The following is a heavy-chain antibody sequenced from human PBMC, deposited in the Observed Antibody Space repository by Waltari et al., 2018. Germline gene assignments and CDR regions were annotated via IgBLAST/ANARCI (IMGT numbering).Heavy chain of an antibody. V-gene: IGHV4-34*01. CDR2: INPDRST. Sequence: QVQLQQWGAGLLKPSETLSLTCAVSGGSFSGYFWNWIRQPPGKGLEWFGEINPDRSTRYNPSLKTRVTISVDTSKNQFNLNLRSVTAADTAVYYCARGQREPDYWGQGTLVTVSS. CDR3: ARGQREPDY. J-gene: IGHJ4*02. CDR1: GGSFSGYF.